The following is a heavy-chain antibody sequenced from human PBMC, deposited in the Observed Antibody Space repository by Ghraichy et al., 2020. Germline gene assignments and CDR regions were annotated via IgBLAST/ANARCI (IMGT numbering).Heavy chain of an antibody. CDR2: IYSGGST. Sequence: GSLNISCAASGFTVSNNYMSWVRQAPGKGLEWVSLIYSGGSTYYADSVKGRFTISRDNSKNTLYLQMNSLRAEDTAVYYCAWIPRFWGQGTLVTVSS. D-gene: IGHD2-2*03. V-gene: IGHV3-53*01. CDR1: GFTVSNNY. CDR3: AWIPRF. J-gene: IGHJ4*02.